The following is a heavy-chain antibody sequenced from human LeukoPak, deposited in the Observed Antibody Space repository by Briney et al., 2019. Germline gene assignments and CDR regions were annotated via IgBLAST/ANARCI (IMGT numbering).Heavy chain of an antibody. D-gene: IGHD6-13*01. J-gene: IGHJ4*02. Sequence: GGSLRLSCAASGFTFSRYAMSWVRQAPGKGLEWVSVVSGSGDSTHYADSVRGRFTISRDNAKNTLYLQMNSLRDEDMAVYYCGRAPSAAGTIDYWGQGTLVTVSS. CDR3: GRAPSAAGTIDY. V-gene: IGHV3-23*01. CDR1: GFTFSRYA. CDR2: VSGSGDST.